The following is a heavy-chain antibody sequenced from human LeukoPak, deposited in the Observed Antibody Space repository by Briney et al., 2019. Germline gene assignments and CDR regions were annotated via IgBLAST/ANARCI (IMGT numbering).Heavy chain of an antibody. CDR1: GGSISSYY. CDR2: IYYSGST. D-gene: IGHD3-3*01. V-gene: IGHV4-59*08. J-gene: IGHJ4*02. Sequence: SETLSLTCTVSGGSISSYYWSWIRQPPGKGLEWIGYIYYSGSTNYNPSLKSRVTISVDTSKNQFSLKLSSVTAADTAVYYCARLYDFWSGYYMGGYYFDYWGQGTLVTVFS. CDR3: ARLYDFWSGYYMGGYYFDY.